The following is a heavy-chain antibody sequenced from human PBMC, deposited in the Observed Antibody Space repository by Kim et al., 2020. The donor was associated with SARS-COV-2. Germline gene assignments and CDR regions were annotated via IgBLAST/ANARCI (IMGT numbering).Heavy chain of an antibody. Sequence: GGSLRLSCTLSGFTFSNYDMHWVRQAPGKGLEWMAGISSDGSSESYADSVKGRFSISRDNARNTLFLQMYSLTLEDTAVYYCANVAGIQSLLMDVWGQGTTVTVSS. J-gene: IGHJ6*02. CDR2: ISSDGSSE. CDR1: GFTFSNYD. D-gene: IGHD2-21*01. V-gene: IGHV3-30*18. CDR3: ANVAGIQSLLMDV.